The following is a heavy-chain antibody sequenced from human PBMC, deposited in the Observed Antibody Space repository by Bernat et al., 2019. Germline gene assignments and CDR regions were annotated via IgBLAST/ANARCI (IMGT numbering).Heavy chain of an antibody. Sequence: QLQLQESGPGLVKPSETLSLTCTVSGGSISSSSYYWGWIRQPPGKGLEWIGSIYYSGSTYYNPSLKSRVTISVDTSKNQFSLKLSSVTAADTAVYYCASRGPYGDYFFDYWGQGTLVTVSP. CDR3: ASRGPYGDYFFDY. V-gene: IGHV4-39*01. J-gene: IGHJ4*02. CDR2: IYYSGST. CDR1: GGSISSSSYY. D-gene: IGHD4-17*01.